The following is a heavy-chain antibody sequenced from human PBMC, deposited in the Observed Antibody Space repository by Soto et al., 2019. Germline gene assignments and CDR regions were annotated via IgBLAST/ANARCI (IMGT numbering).Heavy chain of an antibody. J-gene: IGHJ4*02. CDR3: ARQTPSAYGDYAFPDY. CDR2: MWHDGSNQ. Sequence: QVQLVESGGAVVQPGRSLRLSCAASRFTFITYGMPWVRQAPGKGLEWLAVMWHDGSNQYYTDFVKGRFSITIDNSKNTLYLQMNSLRDDDTGMYYCARQTPSAYGDYAFPDYWGQGTLVSVSS. D-gene: IGHD4-17*01. V-gene: IGHV3-33*01. CDR1: RFTFITYG.